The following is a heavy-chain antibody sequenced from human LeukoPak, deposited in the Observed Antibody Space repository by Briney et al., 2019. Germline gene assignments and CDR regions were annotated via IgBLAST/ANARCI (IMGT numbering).Heavy chain of an antibody. CDR2: IVVGSGNT. V-gene: IGHV1-58*01. CDR3: AAGMVLLGSRSPYFDY. J-gene: IGHJ4*02. D-gene: IGHD2-15*01. Sequence: SVKVSCKASGFTFTSSAVQWVRQARGQRLEWIGWIVVGSGNTNYTQKFQERVTITRDMSTSTAYMELSSLRSEDTAVYYCAAGMVLLGSRSPYFDYWGQGTLVTVSS. CDR1: GFTFTSSA.